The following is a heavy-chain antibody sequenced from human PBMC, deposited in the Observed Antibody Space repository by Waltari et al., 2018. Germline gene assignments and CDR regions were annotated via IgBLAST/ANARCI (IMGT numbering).Heavy chain of an antibody. CDR1: GFTFSSYW. CDR3: ASSPQGVYPPIHAY. V-gene: IGHV3-7*01. CDR2: IKQDGREK. D-gene: IGHD6-13*01. J-gene: IGHJ4*02. Sequence: EVQLVESGGGLVQPGGSLRLSCAASGFTFSSYWMSWVRQAPGKGLEWVANIKQDGREKYYVDSVKGRFTISIDNAKNSLYLQMNSLRAEDTAVYYCASSPQGVYPPIHAYWGQGTLVTVSS.